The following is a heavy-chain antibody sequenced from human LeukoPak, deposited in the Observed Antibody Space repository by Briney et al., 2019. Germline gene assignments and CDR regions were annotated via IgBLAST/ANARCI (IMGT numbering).Heavy chain of an antibody. Sequence: ASVKVSCKASGYTFTGYYMHWVRQAPGQGLEWMGWINPNSGGTNYAQKFQGRVTMTRDTSISTAYMELSRLRSDDTAVYYCARVGFYYDSSGYYYGRPDWFDPWGQGTLVTVSS. J-gene: IGHJ5*02. CDR3: ARVGFYYDSSGYYYGRPDWFDP. CDR2: INPNSGGT. D-gene: IGHD3-22*01. V-gene: IGHV1-2*02. CDR1: GYTFTGYY.